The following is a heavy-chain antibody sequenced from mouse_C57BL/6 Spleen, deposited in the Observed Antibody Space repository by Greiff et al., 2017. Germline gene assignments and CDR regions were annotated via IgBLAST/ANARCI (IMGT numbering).Heavy chain of an antibody. D-gene: IGHD2-4*01. J-gene: IGHJ2*01. CDR3: ARVYDYGFDY. CDR2: IYPGGGYT. V-gene: IGHV1-63*01. Sequence: VQLQQSGAELVRPGTSVKMSCKASGYTFTNYWIGWAKQRPGHGLEWIGDIYPGGGYTNYNEKVKCKASLTADKSSSTAYMQFSSLTSEDSAIYYCARVYDYGFDYWGQGTTLTVSS. CDR1: GYTFTNYW.